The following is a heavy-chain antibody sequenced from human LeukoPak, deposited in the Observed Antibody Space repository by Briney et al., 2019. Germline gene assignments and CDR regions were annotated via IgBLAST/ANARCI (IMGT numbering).Heavy chain of an antibody. CDR3: ARDLAAAGLPGGY. Sequence: GASVKVSCKASGYTFTGYYMHWVRRAPGRGLEWMGRINPNSGGTNYAQKFQGRVTMTRDTSISTAYMELSRLRSDDTAVYYCARDLAAAGLPGGYWGQGTLVTVSS. D-gene: IGHD6-13*01. CDR1: GYTFTGYY. V-gene: IGHV1-2*06. CDR2: INPNSGGT. J-gene: IGHJ4*02.